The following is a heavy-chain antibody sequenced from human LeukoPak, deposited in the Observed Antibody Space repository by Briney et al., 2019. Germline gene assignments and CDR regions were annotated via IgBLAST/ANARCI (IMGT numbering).Heavy chain of an antibody. Sequence: GGSLRLSCAASGFTFSNYGMHWVRQAPGKGLDWVAVIWYDGSYKYYADSVKGRFTISRDNSKNTLYLQMNSLRAEDTAVYYCAKVVQYTASTDTGLDYWGQGTLVTVSS. D-gene: IGHD5-18*01. V-gene: IGHV3-33*06. CDR1: GFTFSNYG. CDR3: AKVVQYTASTDTGLDY. J-gene: IGHJ4*02. CDR2: IWYDGSYK.